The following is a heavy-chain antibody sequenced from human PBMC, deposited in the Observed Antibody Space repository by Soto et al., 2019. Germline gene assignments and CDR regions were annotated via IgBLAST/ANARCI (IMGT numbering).Heavy chain of an antibody. J-gene: IGHJ3*02. CDR3: ARGTLYHYDSSGYPPFDI. CDR1: GGTFSSYA. CDR2: IIPIFGTA. Sequence: SVKVSCKASGGTFSSYAISWVRQAPGQGLEWMGGIIPIFGTANYAQKFQGRVTITADESTSTAYMELSSLRSEDTAVYYCARGTLYHYDSSGYPPFDIWGQGTMVTVSS. D-gene: IGHD3-22*01. V-gene: IGHV1-69*13.